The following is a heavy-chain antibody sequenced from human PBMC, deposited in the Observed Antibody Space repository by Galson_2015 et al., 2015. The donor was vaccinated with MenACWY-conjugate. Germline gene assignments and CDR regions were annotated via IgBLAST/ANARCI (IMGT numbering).Heavy chain of an antibody. CDR3: AKAVRGPATRLDY. Sequence: SLRLSCAASGFTFDDYAMHWVRQAPGKGLEWVSLISWDGGSTYYADSVKGRFTISRDNSKNSLYLQMSSLRAEDTALYYCAKAVRGPATRLDYWGQGTLVTVSS. CDR2: ISWDGGST. J-gene: IGHJ4*02. CDR1: GFTFDDYA. D-gene: IGHD1-26*01. V-gene: IGHV3-43D*03.